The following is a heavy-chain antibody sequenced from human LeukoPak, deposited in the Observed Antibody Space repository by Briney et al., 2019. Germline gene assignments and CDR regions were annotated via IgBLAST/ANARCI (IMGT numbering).Heavy chain of an antibody. CDR2: IYPGESDT. D-gene: IGHD3-3*01. CDR1: GYTFSSYW. Sequence: GESLKISCKGSGYTFSSYWIGWVRQMPGKGLEWMGIIYPGESDTRYSPSLHGQVTISVDTSIGTAYLQWSSLKASDTAIYYCARQNDFRLDYWGQGTLVTVSS. V-gene: IGHV5-51*01. CDR3: ARQNDFRLDY. J-gene: IGHJ4*02.